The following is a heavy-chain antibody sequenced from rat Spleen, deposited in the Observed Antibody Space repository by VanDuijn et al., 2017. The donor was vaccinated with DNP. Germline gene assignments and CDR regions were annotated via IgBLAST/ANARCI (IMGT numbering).Heavy chain of an antibody. Sequence: QVQLKESGPGLVQPSQTLSLTCTVSGFSLTSYGVSWVRQSPGGGLEWIAAISGAGATYYNSVLKSRLSFSTDPSRNQVFLHMDSLQTEDTAIYFCTGGGSTIYPFTYWGQGTLVTVSS. CDR1: GFSLTSYG. J-gene: IGHJ3*01. V-gene: IGHV2S8*01. CDR2: ISGAGAT. CDR3: TGGGSTIYPFTY. D-gene: IGHD1-2*01.